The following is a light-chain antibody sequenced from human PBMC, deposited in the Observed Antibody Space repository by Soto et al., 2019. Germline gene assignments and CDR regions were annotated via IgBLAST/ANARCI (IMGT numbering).Light chain of an antibody. V-gene: IGKV3-15*01. CDR1: QSVSSN. J-gene: IGKJ1*01. CDR3: QQNNNWWM. CDR2: GAS. Sequence: EIVMTQSPATLSVSPGERATLSCRASQSVSSNLAWYQQKPGQAPRLLIYGASTRATGIPARFSGSGSGTEFSPTRSSLQSKDFSVNYCQQNNNWWMFGQGTKVEIK.